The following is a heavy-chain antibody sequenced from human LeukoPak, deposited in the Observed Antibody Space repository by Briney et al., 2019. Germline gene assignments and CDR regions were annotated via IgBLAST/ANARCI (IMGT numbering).Heavy chain of an antibody. CDR3: ARAGSNYADYYYYYMDV. J-gene: IGHJ6*03. CDR2: INPNSGGT. CDR1: GYTFTGYY. D-gene: IGHD4-11*01. Sequence: ASVKVSCKASGYTFTGYYMHWVRQAPGQGLEWMGWINPNSGGTNYAQKFQGRVTMTRDTSISTAYMELSRLRSDDTAVYYCARAGSNYADYYYYYMDVWGKGTTGTVSS. V-gene: IGHV1-2*02.